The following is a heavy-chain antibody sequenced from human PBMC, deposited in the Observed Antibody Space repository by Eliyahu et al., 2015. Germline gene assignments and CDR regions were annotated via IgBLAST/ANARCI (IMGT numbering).Heavy chain of an antibody. J-gene: IGHJ5*02. Sequence: EVQLVESGXGLVQPGGSLRLSCXASXFXVSSNYMXWVRQAPGEGLEWVSVIYSGGSTYYADSVKGRXTISRDNSKNTLYLQMNSLRAEDTAVYYCAREGWRTPGWFDPWGQGTLVTVSS. CDR3: AREGWRTPGWFDP. V-gene: IGHV3-66*01. CDR1: XFXVSSNY. D-gene: IGHD2-15*01. CDR2: IYSGGST.